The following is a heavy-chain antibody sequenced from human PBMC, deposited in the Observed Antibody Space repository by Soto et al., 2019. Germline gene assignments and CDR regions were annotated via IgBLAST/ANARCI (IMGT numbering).Heavy chain of an antibody. D-gene: IGHD1-1*01. Sequence: SETLSLTCTVSGASISGYYWSWIRKSAGKGLEWIGRIYATGTTDYNPSLKSRVMMSVDTSKKQFSLKLRSVTAADTAVYYCVRDGKKNLRDWFDTWGQGISVTVSS. J-gene: IGHJ5*02. CDR1: GASISGYY. CDR3: VRDGKKNLRDWFDT. CDR2: IYATGTT. V-gene: IGHV4-4*07.